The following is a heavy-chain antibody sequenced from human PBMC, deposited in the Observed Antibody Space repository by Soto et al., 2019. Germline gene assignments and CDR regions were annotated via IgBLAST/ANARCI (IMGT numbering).Heavy chain of an antibody. CDR2: INDYGTTI. J-gene: IGHJ4*02. CDR3: ARGGLEPFDD. CDR1: GFTLGNYC. D-gene: IGHD1-1*01. V-gene: IGHV3-74*01. Sequence: AXGCLRLSFAASGFTLGNYCMHWVRQAPGKGLVWVSRINDYGTTINYAESVEGRFIISRDDAKSEVYLQMNNLRAEDSAVYYCARGGLEPFDDWGQGALVTVSS.